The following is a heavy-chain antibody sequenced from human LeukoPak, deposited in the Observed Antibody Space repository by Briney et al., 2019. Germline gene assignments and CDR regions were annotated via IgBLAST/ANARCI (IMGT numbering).Heavy chain of an antibody. CDR3: ARGSGVVPAANLDY. V-gene: IGHV1-8*01. J-gene: IGHJ4*02. CDR2: MNPNSGNT. Sequence: ASVKVSCKASGYTFTSYDINWVRQATGQGLEWMGWMNPNSGNTGYAQKFQGRVTMTRNTYISTAYMELSSLRSEDTAVYYCARGSGVVPAANLDYWGQGTLVTVSS. D-gene: IGHD2-2*01. CDR1: GYTFTSYD.